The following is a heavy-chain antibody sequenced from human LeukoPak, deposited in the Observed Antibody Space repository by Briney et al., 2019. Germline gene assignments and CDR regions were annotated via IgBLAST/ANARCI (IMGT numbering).Heavy chain of an antibody. Sequence: GGSLRLSCGASGLPFSSYSMNWVRQAPGKGLEWVSYISSDSGTIYQADSVKGRFTISRDNAKNSLYLQMNSLRAEDTAVYHCARAAQPGFDPWGQGTLVIVAS. CDR1: GLPFSSYS. CDR3: ARAAQPGFDP. D-gene: IGHD1-14*01. CDR2: ISSDSGTI. J-gene: IGHJ5*02. V-gene: IGHV3-48*01.